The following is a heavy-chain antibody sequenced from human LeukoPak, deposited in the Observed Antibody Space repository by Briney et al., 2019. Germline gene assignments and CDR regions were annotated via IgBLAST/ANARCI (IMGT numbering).Heavy chain of an antibody. D-gene: IGHD3-16*02. CDR1: GFMFDDHA. J-gene: IGHJ4*02. CDR3: GRIFNIWGTFRNT. Sequence: PGGSLRLSCAAYGFMFDDHAMHWVRQAPGKGLEWVSGIGWNTGSFDYVDSVKGRFTISRDNANNSVSPHMTALRAEDTAIYYCGRIFNIWGTFRNTWGQGTQVTVSS. CDR2: IGWNTGSF. V-gene: IGHV3-9*01.